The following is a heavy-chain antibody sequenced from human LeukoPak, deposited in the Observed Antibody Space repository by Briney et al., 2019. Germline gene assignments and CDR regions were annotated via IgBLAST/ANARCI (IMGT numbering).Heavy chain of an antibody. V-gene: IGHV3-48*03. CDR3: TPAVPSVHGDY. CDR2: ISGASDRI. Sequence: GGSLRLSCVGSGFPFSTYELNWVRQAPGRGLEWVSYISGASDRIYYADSVRGRFTISRDNAKNSLWLQMNSLRPEDTAVYYCTPAVPSVHGDYWGQGTLVTVSS. J-gene: IGHJ4*02. D-gene: IGHD2-2*01. CDR1: GFPFSTYE.